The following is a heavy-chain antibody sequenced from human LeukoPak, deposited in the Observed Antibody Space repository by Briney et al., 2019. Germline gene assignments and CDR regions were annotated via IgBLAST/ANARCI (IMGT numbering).Heavy chain of an antibody. V-gene: IGHV3-23*01. CDR2: ISGSGDRT. Sequence: GGSLRLSCAATGFTFNNYVMSWVRQAPGKGLEWVSLISGSGDRTYYADSVKGRFTISRDNAKNSLYLQMNSLRAEDTAVYYCARTYEFWSGYSYYFDYWGQGTLVTVSS. CDR1: GFTFNNYV. J-gene: IGHJ4*02. D-gene: IGHD3-3*01. CDR3: ARTYEFWSGYSYYFDY.